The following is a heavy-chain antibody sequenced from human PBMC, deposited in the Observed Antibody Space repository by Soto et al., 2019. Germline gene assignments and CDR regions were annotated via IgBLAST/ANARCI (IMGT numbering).Heavy chain of an antibody. J-gene: IGHJ4*02. D-gene: IGHD2-21*02. V-gene: IGHV3-30*18. Sequence: ESGGGVVQPGGSLRLSCAASGFMFGTYGMHWVRQTPGKGLEWVAVMSYDGTNKYYADSVKGRFTISRDNSENTLYLQMNSLRSEDTAVYYCVKDSGHLVVITAATVEKWGRGTLVTVSS. CDR3: VKDSGHLVVITAATVEK. CDR2: MSYDGTNK. CDR1: GFMFGTYG.